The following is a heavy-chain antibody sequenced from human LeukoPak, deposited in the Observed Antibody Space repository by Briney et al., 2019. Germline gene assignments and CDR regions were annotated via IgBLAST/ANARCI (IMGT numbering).Heavy chain of an antibody. Sequence: QSGGSLRLSCVASGFTFSSFALDWVRQAPGRGLEWISVVSRTGSTKYYADSVKGRFTVSRDNSKNTVYLQMNSLRVDDSAVYYCAKRKNSPGYSSLDQWGQGTLVTVS. CDR3: AKRKNSPGYSSLDQ. J-gene: IGHJ4*02. CDR1: GFTFSSFA. D-gene: IGHD2-15*01. CDR2: VSRTGSTK. V-gene: IGHV3-23*01.